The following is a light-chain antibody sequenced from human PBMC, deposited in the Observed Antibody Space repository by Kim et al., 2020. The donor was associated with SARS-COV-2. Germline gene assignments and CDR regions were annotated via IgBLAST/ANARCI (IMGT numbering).Light chain of an antibody. Sequence: AAVGNRVTITCVASQSINNYLSWYQQKPGKAPNLLIYAASSLQSGVPSRFSGSGSGTDFTLTISSLQPEDFATYYCQHSYSTPRTFGQGTKVDIK. V-gene: IGKV1-39*01. CDR2: AAS. CDR1: QSINNY. CDR3: QHSYSTPRT. J-gene: IGKJ1*01.